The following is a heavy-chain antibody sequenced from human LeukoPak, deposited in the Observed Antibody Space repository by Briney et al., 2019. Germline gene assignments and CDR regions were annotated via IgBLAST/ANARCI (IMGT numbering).Heavy chain of an antibody. CDR1: GGSFSGYY. D-gene: IGHD1-26*01. J-gene: IGHJ3*02. CDR3: ARERVGATLFLGDAFDI. CDR2: INHSGST. Sequence: PSETLSLTCAVYGGSFSGYYWSWIRQSPGKGLEWIGEINHSGSTNYNPSLKSRVTISVDTSKNQFSLKLSSVTAADTAVYYCARERVGATLFLGDAFDIWGQGTMVTVSS. V-gene: IGHV4-34*01.